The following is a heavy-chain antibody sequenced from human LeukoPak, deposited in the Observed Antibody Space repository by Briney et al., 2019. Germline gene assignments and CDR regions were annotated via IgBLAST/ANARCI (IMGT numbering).Heavy chain of an antibody. V-gene: IGHV3-20*01. Sequence: GGSLRLSCAASGFIFNDYAISWVRQAPGKGLEWVSGIHWSGTSRGYANSVKGRFTISRDNAKNSLYLDMNSLRAEDTALYHCARALYGDYYFYGLDVWGQGTTVTVSS. J-gene: IGHJ6*02. CDR3: ARALYGDYYFYGLDV. CDR2: IHWSGTSR. CDR1: GFIFNDYA. D-gene: IGHD4-17*01.